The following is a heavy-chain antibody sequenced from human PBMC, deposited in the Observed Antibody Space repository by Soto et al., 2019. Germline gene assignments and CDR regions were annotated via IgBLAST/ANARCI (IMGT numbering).Heavy chain of an antibody. CDR3: ARLNGDYQYYYYYMDV. Sequence: GESLKISCKGSGYSFTSYWIGWVRQMPGKGLEWMGIIYPGDSDTRYSPPFQGQVTISADKSISTAYLQWSSLKASDTAMYYCARLNGDYQYYYYYMDVWGKGTTVTVSS. J-gene: IGHJ6*03. CDR2: IYPGDSDT. V-gene: IGHV5-51*01. D-gene: IGHD4-17*01. CDR1: GYSFTSYW.